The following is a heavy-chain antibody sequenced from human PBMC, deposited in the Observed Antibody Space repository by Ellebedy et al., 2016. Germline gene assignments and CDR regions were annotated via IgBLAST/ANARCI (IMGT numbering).Heavy chain of an antibody. CDR2: IKPDGSDE. Sequence: GGSLRLXXAASGFTFSTYWMSWVRQAPGKGLEWVANIKPDGSDEHYVDSVKGRFSISRDNAKNSLFLQMNRLRAEDTAVYYCARDSAISSAGQDGYWGQGTLVTVSS. J-gene: IGHJ4*02. CDR1: GFTFSTYW. D-gene: IGHD5-18*01. CDR3: ARDSAISSAGQDGY. V-gene: IGHV3-7*01.